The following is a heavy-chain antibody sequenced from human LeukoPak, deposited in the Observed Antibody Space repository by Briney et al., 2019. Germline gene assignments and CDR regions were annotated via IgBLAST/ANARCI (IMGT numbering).Heavy chain of an antibody. D-gene: IGHD6-13*01. V-gene: IGHV4-4*07. CDR1: GGSISSYY. CDR2: IYTSGST. CDR3: ASMRGIAAAATEMCYFDY. Sequence: PSETLSLTCTVSGGSISSYYWSWIRQPAGKGLEWIGRIYTSGSTNYNPSLKSRVTISVDKSKNQFSLKLSSVTAADTAVYYCASMRGIAAAATEMCYFDYWGQGTLVTVSS. J-gene: IGHJ4*02.